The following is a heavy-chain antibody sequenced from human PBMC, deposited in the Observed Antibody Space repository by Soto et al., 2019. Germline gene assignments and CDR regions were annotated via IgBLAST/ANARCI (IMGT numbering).Heavy chain of an antibody. CDR1: GFTFSSYS. Sequence: EVQLVESGGGLVKPGGSLRLSCAASGFTFSSYSMNWVRQAPGKGLEWVSSISSSSSYINYADSVKGRFTISRDNAKNSLYLQMNSLRAEDTAVYYCARASYDPLHFDYWGQGTLVTVSS. V-gene: IGHV3-21*01. CDR2: ISSSSSYI. D-gene: IGHD3-3*01. CDR3: ARASYDPLHFDY. J-gene: IGHJ4*02.